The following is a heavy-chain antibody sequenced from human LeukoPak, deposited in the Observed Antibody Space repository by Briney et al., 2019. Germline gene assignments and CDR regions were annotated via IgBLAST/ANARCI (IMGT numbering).Heavy chain of an antibody. J-gene: IGHJ6*02. CDR1: GFTFSSYA. CDR2: ISGSGGNT. V-gene: IGHV3-23*01. CDR3: AKDRVSGWSLYYYYYGMDV. Sequence: GGSLRLSCAASGFTFSSYAMSWVRQAPGKGLEWVSAISGSGGNTYYADSVKGRFTISRDNSKNTLYLQMNSLRAEDTAVYYCAKDRVSGWSLYYYYYGMDVWGQGTTVTVSS. D-gene: IGHD6-19*01.